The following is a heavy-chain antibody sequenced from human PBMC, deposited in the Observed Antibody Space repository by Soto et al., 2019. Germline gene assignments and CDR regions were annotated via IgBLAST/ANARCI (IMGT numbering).Heavy chain of an antibody. J-gene: IGHJ6*02. Sequence: PSETLSLTCAVSGGSMSSGGYSWSWIRQPPGKGLEWIGYIYHNGSPYYNPSLKSRVTISVDRSKNQFSLKLSSVTAADTTVYYCARVPDVWXQGTTVTVSS. CDR3: ARVPDV. CDR2: IYHNGSP. CDR1: GGSMSSGGYS. V-gene: IGHV4-30-2*01.